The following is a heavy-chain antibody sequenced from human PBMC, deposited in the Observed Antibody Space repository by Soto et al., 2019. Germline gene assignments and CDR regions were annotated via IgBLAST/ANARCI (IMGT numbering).Heavy chain of an antibody. D-gene: IGHD1-1*01. J-gene: IGHJ6*02. CDR3: ARDDAGTTRNYYYYGMDV. Sequence: PGGSLRRSCAASGLTFSSYVMHGVRQAPGKGLEWVAVIWYDGSNKYYADSVKGRFTISRDNSKTTLYLQMNSLRAEDTAVYYCARDDAGTTRNYYYYGMDVWGQGTTVTVSS. CDR1: GLTFSSYV. CDR2: IWYDGSNK. V-gene: IGHV3-33*01.